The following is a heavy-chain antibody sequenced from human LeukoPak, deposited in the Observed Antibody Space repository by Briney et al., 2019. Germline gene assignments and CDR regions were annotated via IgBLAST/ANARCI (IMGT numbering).Heavy chain of an antibody. CDR2: IHDSGRT. CDR3: ARGRDSSGSSYDAFDI. CDR1: GGSFRNYW. D-gene: IGHD3-22*01. J-gene: IGHJ3*02. Sequence: SETLSLTCAVYGGSFRNYWWTWIRQPPGKGLEWIGEIHDSGRTNYNPSLKSRVTISVDTSKNQFSLKLSSVIAADTAVYYCARGRDSSGSSYDAFDIWGQGTMVTVSS. V-gene: IGHV4-34*01.